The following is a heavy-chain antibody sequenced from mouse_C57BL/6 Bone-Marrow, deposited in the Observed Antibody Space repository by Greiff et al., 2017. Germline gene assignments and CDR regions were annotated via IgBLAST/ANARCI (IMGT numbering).Heavy chain of an antibody. CDR1: GYTFTSYW. V-gene: IGHV1-55*01. CDR2: IYPGSGSN. Sequence: QVQLQQPGAELVKPGASVKMSCKASGYTFTSYWITWVKQRPGQGLEWIGDIYPGSGSNNYNEKFKSKATLTVDKSSSTAYRQLSSLTSEDSAVYYCARRPDYDAMDYWGQGTSVTVSS. CDR3: ARRPDYDAMDY. J-gene: IGHJ4*01.